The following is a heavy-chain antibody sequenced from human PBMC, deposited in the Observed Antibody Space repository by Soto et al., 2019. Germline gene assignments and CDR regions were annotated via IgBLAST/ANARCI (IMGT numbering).Heavy chain of an antibody. J-gene: IGHJ4*02. CDR2: ISYDGSNK. Sequence: PGGSLRLSCAASGFTFSSYAMHWVRQAPGKGLEWVAVISYDGSNKYYADSVKGRFTISRDNAKNSLFLQMNSLRAEDTAVYYCARDRAAAGIIDYWGQGTLVTVSS. CDR3: ARDRAAAGIIDY. V-gene: IGHV3-30-3*01. CDR1: GFTFSSYA. D-gene: IGHD6-13*01.